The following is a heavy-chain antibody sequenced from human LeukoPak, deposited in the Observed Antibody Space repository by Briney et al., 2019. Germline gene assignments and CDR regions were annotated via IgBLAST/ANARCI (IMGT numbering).Heavy chain of an antibody. CDR1: GYTFTSHG. V-gene: IGHV1-18*01. Sequence: ASVKVSCKASGYTFTSHGISWVRQAPGQGLEWMGWISAYNGHTKYAQKLQGRVTMTTDTSTSTAYMELRGLRSDDTAVYYCARGVAVAGTGGSYWGQGTLVTVSS. J-gene: IGHJ4*02. D-gene: IGHD6-19*01. CDR3: ARGVAVAGTGGSY. CDR2: ISAYNGHT.